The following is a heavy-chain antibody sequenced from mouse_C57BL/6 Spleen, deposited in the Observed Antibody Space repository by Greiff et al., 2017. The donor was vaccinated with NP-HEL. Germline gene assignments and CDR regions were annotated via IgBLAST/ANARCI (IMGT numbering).Heavy chain of an antibody. V-gene: IGHV1-52*01. CDR2: IDPSDSET. J-gene: IGHJ4*01. CDR1: GYTFTSSW. D-gene: IGHD5-5*01. CDR3: ARSYYLYYARDY. Sequence: VQLQQPGAELVRPGSSVKLSCKASGYTFTSSWMHWVKQRPIQGLEWIGNIDPSDSETHYNQKFKDKATLTVDKSSSPAYMQRSSLTSEDSAVYYCARSYYLYYARDYWGQGTSVTVSS.